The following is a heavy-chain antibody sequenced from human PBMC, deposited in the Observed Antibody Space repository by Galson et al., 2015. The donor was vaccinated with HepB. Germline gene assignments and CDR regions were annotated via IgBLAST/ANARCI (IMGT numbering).Heavy chain of an antibody. CDR2: INPDSGGT. CDR3: ARAYSSGYYYGAFDV. V-gene: IGHV1-2*05. D-gene: IGHD3-22*01. J-gene: IGHJ3*01. CDR1: GYTFISYY. Sequence: SVKVSCKASGYTFISYYIHWVRLAPGQGLEWMGRINPDSGGTDYAQKFQGRVTMTRDTSTSTAYVELSSLRSDDTVVYYCARAYSSGYYYGAFDVLGQGTMVTVS.